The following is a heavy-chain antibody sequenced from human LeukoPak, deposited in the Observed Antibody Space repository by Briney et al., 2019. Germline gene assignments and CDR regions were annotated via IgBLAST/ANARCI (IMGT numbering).Heavy chain of an antibody. V-gene: IGHV3-23*01. Sequence: GRCLRLSCAASGFTFSSYAMSWVRQAAGNGLGWVSAISGSGGSTYYADSVKGRFTISRDNSKNTLYLQMNSLRAEDTAVYYCAKDSTIFGAFWGQGTLVTVSS. CDR1: GFTFSSYA. CDR2: ISGSGGST. D-gene: IGHD3-3*01. CDR3: AKDSTIFGAF. J-gene: IGHJ4*02.